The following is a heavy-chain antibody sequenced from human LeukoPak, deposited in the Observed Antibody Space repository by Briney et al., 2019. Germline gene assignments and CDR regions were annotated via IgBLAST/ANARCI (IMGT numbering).Heavy chain of an antibody. D-gene: IGHD2-21*01. CDR2: ISSSSSYI. CDR3: ATEKGDSPDY. Sequence: PGGSLRLSCAASGFTFSSYSMNWVRQAPGKGLEWVSSISSSSSYIYYADSVKDRFTISRDNSKNTLYLQMNSLRAEDTAVYYCATEKGDSPDYWGQGTLVTVSS. V-gene: IGHV3-21*04. CDR1: GFTFSSYS. J-gene: IGHJ4*02.